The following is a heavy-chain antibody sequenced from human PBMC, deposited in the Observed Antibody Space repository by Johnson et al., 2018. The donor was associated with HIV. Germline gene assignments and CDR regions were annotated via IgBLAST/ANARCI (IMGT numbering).Heavy chain of an antibody. CDR3: AKDSIEWELRAFDI. Sequence: VQLVESGGGLVQPGGSLTLSCAASGFTFSDYYVSWVRQAPGKGLEWVSAISGSGGSTYYADSVKGRFTISRDNSKNTLYLQMNSLRAEDTAVYYCAKDSIEWELRAFDIWGQGTMVTVSS. CDR2: ISGSGGST. V-gene: IGHV3-23*04. D-gene: IGHD1-26*01. J-gene: IGHJ3*02. CDR1: GFTFSDYY.